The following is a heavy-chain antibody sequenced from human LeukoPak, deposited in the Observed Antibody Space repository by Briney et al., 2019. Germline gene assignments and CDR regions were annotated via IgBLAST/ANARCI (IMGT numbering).Heavy chain of an antibody. CDR2: IIPIFGTA. CDR1: GGTFSSYV. V-gene: IGHV1-69*06. J-gene: IGHJ6*04. CDR3: ATNPEDIVVEDYYYYYGMDV. D-gene: IGHD2-2*01. Sequence: ASVKVSCKASGGTFSSYVISWVRQAPGQGLEWMGGIIPIFGTANYAQKFQGRVTITAHKSTSTAYMELSSLRSEDTAVYYCATNPEDIVVEDYYYYYGMDVWGKGTTVTVSS.